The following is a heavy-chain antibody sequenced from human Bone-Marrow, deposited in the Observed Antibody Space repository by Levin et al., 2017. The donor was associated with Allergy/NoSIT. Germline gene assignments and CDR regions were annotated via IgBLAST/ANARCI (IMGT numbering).Heavy chain of an antibody. CDR1: GASVSSSSYY. V-gene: IGHV4-39*07. CDR3: AKEDGNGYNSFDS. Sequence: SETLSLTCTVSGASVSSSSYYWSWIRQPPGKGLEWIGSIYYTGNTFYNPSLESRVSMSVDTSKNQFSLKLRSVTDADTAVYYCAKEDGNGYNSFDSWGQGALVSVSS. D-gene: IGHD5-24*01. CDR2: IYYTGNT. J-gene: IGHJ4*02.